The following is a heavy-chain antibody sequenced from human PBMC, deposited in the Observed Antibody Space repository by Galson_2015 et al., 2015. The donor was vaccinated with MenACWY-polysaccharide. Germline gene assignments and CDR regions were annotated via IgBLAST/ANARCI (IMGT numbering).Heavy chain of an antibody. D-gene: IGHD4-23*01. Sequence: SLRLSCAASGFTFSSYAMSWVRQAPGKGLEWVSSISPAGGGTYYADSVEGRFTISRDSSKNTLCLQVNSLRAEDTAIYYCAKVGRSGGNSGLASFDYWGQGTLVTVSS. CDR2: ISPAGGGT. V-gene: IGHV3-23*01. J-gene: IGHJ4*02. CDR3: AKVGRSGGNSGLASFDY. CDR1: GFTFSSYA.